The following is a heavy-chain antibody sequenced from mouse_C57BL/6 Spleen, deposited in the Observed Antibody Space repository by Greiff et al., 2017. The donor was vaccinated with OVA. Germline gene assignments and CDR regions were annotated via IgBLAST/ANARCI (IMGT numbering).Heavy chain of an antibody. Sequence: VQLQHPGAELVRPGSSVKLSCKASGYTFTSYWMHWVKQRPIQGLEWIGNIDPSDSETHYNQKFKDKATLTVDKSSSTAYMQLSSLTSEDSAVYYCASFGLLTTGRAWFAYWGQGTLVTVSA. D-gene: IGHD1-1*01. CDR2: IDPSDSET. CDR3: ASFGLLTTGRAWFAY. CDR1: GYTFTSYW. V-gene: IGHV1-52*01. J-gene: IGHJ3*01.